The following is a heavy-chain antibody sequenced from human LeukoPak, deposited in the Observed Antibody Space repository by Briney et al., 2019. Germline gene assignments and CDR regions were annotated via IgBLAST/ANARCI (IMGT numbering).Heavy chain of an antibody. D-gene: IGHD2-15*01. CDR3: ARALVVVAATRWFDP. CDR1: GYTFTGYS. Sequence: ASVKVSCKASGYTFTGYSMHWLRQAPGQGLEWMGWINPNSGGTSYAHNFQGRVTMTRDTSISTVYVELSRLRSDDTAVYYCARALVVVAATRWFDPWGQGTLVTVSS. CDR2: INPNSGGT. J-gene: IGHJ5*02. V-gene: IGHV1-2*02.